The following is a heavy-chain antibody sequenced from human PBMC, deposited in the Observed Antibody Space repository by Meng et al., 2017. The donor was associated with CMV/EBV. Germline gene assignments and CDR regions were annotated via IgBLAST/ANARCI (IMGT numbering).Heavy chain of an antibody. J-gene: IGHJ5*02. CDR3: AHRPPTLIVDNSHNWFDP. CDR2: IYWNDDK. D-gene: IGHD1-26*01. V-gene: IGHV2-5*01. Sequence: SGPTLVKPTQTLTLTCTFSGFSLSTSGVGVGWIRQPPGKALEWLALIYWNDDKRYSPSLKSRLTITKDTAKNQVVRTMTNMDPVDTATYYCAHRPPTLIVDNSHNWFDPWGQGTLVTVSS. CDR1: GFSLSTSGVG.